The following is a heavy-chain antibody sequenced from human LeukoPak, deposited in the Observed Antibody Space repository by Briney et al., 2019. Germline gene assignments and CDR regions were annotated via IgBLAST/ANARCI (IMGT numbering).Heavy chain of an antibody. V-gene: IGHV3-21*01. J-gene: IGHJ3*02. CDR2: ISSSSSYI. Sequence: SGGSLRLSCAASGFNFNIYWMNWVRQAPGKGLEWVSSISSSSSYIYYADSVKGRFTISRDNAKNSLYLQMNSLRAEDTAVYYCARESQGAFDIWGQGTMVTVSS. CDR1: GFNFNIYW. CDR3: ARESQGAFDI.